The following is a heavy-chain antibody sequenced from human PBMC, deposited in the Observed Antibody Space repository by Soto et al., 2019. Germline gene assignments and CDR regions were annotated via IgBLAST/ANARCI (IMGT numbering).Heavy chain of an antibody. CDR1: GFTFSSYW. J-gene: IGHJ6*02. D-gene: IGHD3-16*01. V-gene: IGHV3-7*01. CDR3: ARQGGRRTYYYYYGMDV. CDR2: IKHDGSEK. Sequence: EVQLVESGGGLVQPGGSLRLSCTASGFTFSSYWMSWVRQAPGKGLEWGANIKHDGSEKNYVDSVKGRFTISTDNAKNSEFLQMNSLRAEDTAVYYCARQGGRRTYYYYYGMDVWGQGTTVTVSS.